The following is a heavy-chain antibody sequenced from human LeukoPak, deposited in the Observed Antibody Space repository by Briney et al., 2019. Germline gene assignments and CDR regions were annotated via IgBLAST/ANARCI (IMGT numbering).Heavy chain of an antibody. Sequence: PGGSLRLSCAASGFTFSSYAMSWVRQAPGKGLEWVSAVSDSGGSTYYADSVKGRFTISRDNSKNTLYLQMNSLRAEDTAVYYCASLYQLLPPYGATLDYWGQGTLVTVSS. CDR2: VSDSGGST. J-gene: IGHJ4*02. CDR3: ASLYQLLPPYGATLDY. D-gene: IGHD2-2*01. CDR1: GFTFSSYA. V-gene: IGHV3-23*01.